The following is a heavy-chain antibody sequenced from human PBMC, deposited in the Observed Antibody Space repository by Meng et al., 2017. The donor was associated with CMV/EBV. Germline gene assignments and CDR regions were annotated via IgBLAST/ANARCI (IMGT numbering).Heavy chain of an antibody. CDR2: IIPIFGRA. V-gene: IGHV1-69*05. CDR3: ARSIFGVGAYFDY. CDR1: GGTVSSYA. J-gene: IGHJ4*02. Sequence: GGTVSSYAMRWVGQAPGQGHEGRGGIIPIFGRADYEQEVQGRGKITTEESTSTADMEVSSLRSEDTAVYYRARSIFGVGAYFDYWGQGTLVTVSS. D-gene: IGHD3-3*01.